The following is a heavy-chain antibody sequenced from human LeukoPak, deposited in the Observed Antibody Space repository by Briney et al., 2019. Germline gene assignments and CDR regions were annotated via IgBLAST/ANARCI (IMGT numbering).Heavy chain of an antibody. V-gene: IGHV3-21*01. Sequence: PGGSLRLSCAASGFTFSSYSMNWVRQAPGKGLEWVSSISSSSSYIYYADSVKGRFTISRDNAKNSLYLQMNSLRAEDTAVYYCARDQGSSSWYSWDYYCMDVWGKGTTVTVSS. J-gene: IGHJ6*03. D-gene: IGHD6-13*01. CDR2: ISSSSSYI. CDR3: ARDQGSSSWYSWDYYCMDV. CDR1: GFTFSSYS.